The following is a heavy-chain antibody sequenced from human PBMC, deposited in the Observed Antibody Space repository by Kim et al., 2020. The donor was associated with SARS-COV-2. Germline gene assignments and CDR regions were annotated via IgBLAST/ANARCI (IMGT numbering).Heavy chain of an antibody. V-gene: IGHV3-23*01. D-gene: IGHD6-19*01. Sequence: GGSLRLSCAASGFTFSSYAMSWVRQAPGKGLEWVSAISGSGGSTYYADSVKGRFTISRDNSKNTLYLQMNSLRAEDTAVYYCAKEAHSSGWYDYYYYYGMDVWGQGTTVTVSS. CDR1: GFTFSSYA. J-gene: IGHJ6*02. CDR3: AKEAHSSGWYDYYYYYGMDV. CDR2: ISGSGGST.